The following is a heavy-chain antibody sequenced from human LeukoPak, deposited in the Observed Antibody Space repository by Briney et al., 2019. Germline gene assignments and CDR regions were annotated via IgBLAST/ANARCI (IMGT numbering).Heavy chain of an antibody. CDR1: GFTFSSYS. Sequence: GGSLRLSCAASGFTFSSYSMNWVRQAPGKGLEWVSAISGSGGSTYYADSVKGRFTISRDNSKNTLYLQMNSLRAEDTAVYYCAKIHTDYYFDYWGQGTLVTVSS. CDR3: AKIHTDYYFDY. J-gene: IGHJ4*02. D-gene: IGHD3/OR15-3a*01. V-gene: IGHV3-23*01. CDR2: ISGSGGST.